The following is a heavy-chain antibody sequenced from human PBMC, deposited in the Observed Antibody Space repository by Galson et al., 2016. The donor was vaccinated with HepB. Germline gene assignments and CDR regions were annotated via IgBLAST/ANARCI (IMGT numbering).Heavy chain of an antibody. D-gene: IGHD3-3*01. CDR3: AGSWT. V-gene: IGHV3-33*01. J-gene: IGHJ5*02. CDR1: GFTFGKFG. CDR2: IWHDGSKT. Sequence: SLRLSCAASGFTFGKFGMHWVRQAPGKGLEWVAVIWHDGSKTYHKDPVRGRFTISRDNSKNMLFLQMDSLRVEDTAVYYCAGSWTWGQGTLVTVSS.